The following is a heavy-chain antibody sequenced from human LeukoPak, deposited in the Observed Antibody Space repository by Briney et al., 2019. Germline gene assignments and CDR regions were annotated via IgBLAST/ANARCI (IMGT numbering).Heavy chain of an antibody. CDR3: AKSLSYYYDSSGYFH. J-gene: IGHJ4*02. V-gene: IGHV3-23*01. D-gene: IGHD3-22*01. CDR2: ISGSGGST. CDR1: GFTFSSYA. Sequence: GGSLRLSCAASGFTFSSYAMSWVRQAPGKGLEWVSAISGSGGSTYYADPVKGRFTISRDNSKNTLYLQMNSLRAEDTAVYYCAKSLSYYYDSSGYFHWGQGTLVTVSS.